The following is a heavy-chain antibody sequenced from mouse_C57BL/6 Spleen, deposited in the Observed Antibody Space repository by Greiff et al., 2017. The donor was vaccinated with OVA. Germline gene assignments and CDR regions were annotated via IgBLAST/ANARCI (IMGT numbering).Heavy chain of an antibody. CDR2: ILPGSGST. CDR3: ARWGDYDAVCAF. CDR1: GYTFTGYW. V-gene: IGHV1-9*01. D-gene: IGHD2-4*01. Sequence: VQLQQSGAELMKPGASVKLSCKATGYTFTGYWIEWVKQRPGHGLEWIGEILPGSGSTNYNEKFKGKATFTADTSSNTAYMHLSSLTTEESAIEYCARWGDYDAVCAFWGQGTLVTVSA. J-gene: IGHJ3*01.